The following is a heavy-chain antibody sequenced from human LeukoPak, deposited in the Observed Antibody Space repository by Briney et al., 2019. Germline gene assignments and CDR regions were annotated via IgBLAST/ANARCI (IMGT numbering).Heavy chain of an antibody. CDR1: GGSISSSSYY. J-gene: IGHJ4*02. D-gene: IGHD6-19*01. Sequence: SESLSLTCTLSGGSISSSSYYWGWLREPPGKGLEWIVSIYYSASTYYDPSLKSRVTISVDTSKNQFSLKLSSVTAADTAVYCCAREWGIAVAGTLYWGQGTLVTVSS. V-gene: IGHV4-39*07. CDR2: IYYSAST. CDR3: AREWGIAVAGTLY.